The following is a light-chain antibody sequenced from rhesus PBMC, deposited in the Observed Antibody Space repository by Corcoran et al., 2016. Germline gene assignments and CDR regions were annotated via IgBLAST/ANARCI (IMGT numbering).Light chain of an antibody. CDR1: QSLLDSEDGNTY. Sequence: DIVMTQTPLSLPVTLGEPASISCRSSQSLLDSEDGNTYLEWYLQKPGLSPQPLIFEVSHRAYGVPDRFSCHGSDTDFTLKISSVEAEDVGVYYCMQALEFPFTFGPGTKLDIK. CDR3: MQALEFPFT. CDR2: EVS. J-gene: IGKJ3*01. V-gene: IGKV2-104*01.